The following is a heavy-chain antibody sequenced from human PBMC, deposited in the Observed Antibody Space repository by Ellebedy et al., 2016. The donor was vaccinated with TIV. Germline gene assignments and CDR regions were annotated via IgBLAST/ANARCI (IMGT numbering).Heavy chain of an antibody. V-gene: IGHV3-30-3*01. Sequence: PGGSLRLSCAASGFIFSDFNMHWFRQAPGKGLEWVARTSYDGTNKYYVDSVQGRATISKDNSKNILHLQMNRLRSDDTAVYYCARDGEFAPGGLDPWGQGTLVIVSS. D-gene: IGHD3-10*01. J-gene: IGHJ5*02. CDR3: ARDGEFAPGGLDP. CDR2: TSYDGTNK. CDR1: GFIFSDFN.